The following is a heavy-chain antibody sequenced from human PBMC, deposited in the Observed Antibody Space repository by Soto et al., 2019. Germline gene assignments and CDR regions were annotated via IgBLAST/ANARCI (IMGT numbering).Heavy chain of an antibody. CDR2: IIPIFGTA. V-gene: IGHV1-69*01. Sequence: QVQLVQSGAEVKKPGSSVKVSCKASGGTFSSYAISWVRQAPGQGLECMGGIIPIFGTANYAQTFQGRVTIDAEETTSTDYRGLSSVRSEDTAVYYCARSNYYDSSGYYGNYYYYGMDVWGQGTTVTVCS. D-gene: IGHD3-22*01. CDR3: ARSNYYDSSGYYGNYYYYGMDV. CDR1: GGTFSSYA. J-gene: IGHJ6*02.